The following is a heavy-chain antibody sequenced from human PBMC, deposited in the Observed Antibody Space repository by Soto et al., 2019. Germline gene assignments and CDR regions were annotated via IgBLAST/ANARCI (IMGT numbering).Heavy chain of an antibody. CDR2: IYYTGSM. CDR3: ARARDYGDYFDY. Sequence: SETLSLTYTVSGGSISSGGYYWSWVRQHPGKGLEWIGYIYYTGSMYYNPSLKSRVTISVDTSKNQFSLKLSSVTAADTAVYYCARARDYGDYFDYWGQGTLVTVSS. D-gene: IGHD4-17*01. J-gene: IGHJ4*02. CDR1: GGSISSGGYY. V-gene: IGHV4-31*03.